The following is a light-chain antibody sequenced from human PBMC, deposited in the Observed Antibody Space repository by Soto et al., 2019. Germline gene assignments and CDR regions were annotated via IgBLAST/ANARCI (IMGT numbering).Light chain of an antibody. J-gene: IGLJ2*01. CDR3: GTWDDSSSPHVV. Sequence: QSVLTQPPSVSAAPGQKVTISCSGSSSNIGKNYVSWFQQLPGTAPKLLIYDNDKRPSGIPDRFSGSKSGTSATLGITGLETGDEADYYCGTWDDSSSPHVVFGGGTKLTVL. CDR1: SSNIGKNY. CDR2: DND. V-gene: IGLV1-51*01.